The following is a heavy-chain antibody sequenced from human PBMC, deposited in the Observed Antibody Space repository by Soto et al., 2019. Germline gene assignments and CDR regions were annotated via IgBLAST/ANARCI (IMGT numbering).Heavy chain of an antibody. CDR2: IYYSGST. D-gene: IGHD6-13*01. Sequence: QVQLQESGPGLVKPSQTLSLTCTVSGGSIRSGGYYWSWIRQHPGKGLAWIGYIYYSGSTYYTPSLKSRVIISVDTSKNLFSLKLSSVTAADTAVYYCARSLGVAAAGPFAYWGQGTLVTVSS. J-gene: IGHJ4*02. V-gene: IGHV4-31*03. CDR3: ARSLGVAAAGPFAY. CDR1: GGSIRSGGYY.